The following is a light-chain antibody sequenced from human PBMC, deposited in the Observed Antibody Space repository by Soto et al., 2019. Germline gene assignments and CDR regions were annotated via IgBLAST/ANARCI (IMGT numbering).Light chain of an antibody. V-gene: IGKV2-30*02. J-gene: IGKJ1*01. CDR1: QSLIHSDGNTY. CDR2: KVS. CDR3: MQGTHWPWT. Sequence: DVVMTQSPLSLPVTLGQPASISCRSSQSLIHSDGNTYLNWFQQRPGQSPRRLIYKVSYRDSGVPDRFSGSGSGTDFTLKISRVEAEDVGVYYCMQGTHWPWTFGQGTEVEIK.